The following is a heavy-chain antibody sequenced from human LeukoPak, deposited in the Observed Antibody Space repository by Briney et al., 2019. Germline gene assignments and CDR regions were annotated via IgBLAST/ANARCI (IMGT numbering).Heavy chain of an antibody. Sequence: PGGSLRLSCAASGFIFNDYAMTWVRQAPGKGLEWVSAISNNGGTTDYADSVKGRFTISRDNSKNTLYLQMNSLRAEDTAVYYCAKSIRGVNYYYGMDVWGQGTTVTVSS. J-gene: IGHJ6*02. CDR2: ISNNGGTT. V-gene: IGHV3-23*01. D-gene: IGHD1-14*01. CDR3: AKSIRGVNYYYGMDV. CDR1: GFIFNDYA.